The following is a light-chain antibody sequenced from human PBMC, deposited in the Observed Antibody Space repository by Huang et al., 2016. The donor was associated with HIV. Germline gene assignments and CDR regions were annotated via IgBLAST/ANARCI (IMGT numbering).Light chain of an antibody. J-gene: IGKJ2*01. CDR2: ATS. Sequence: DIQMTQSPSSLSASVGDRVTITCRASQSIRNYLNWYQQKPGIAPKLLIYATSTLQSGVPSRVSGSGSGTHFTLTISSLQPEDFAVYYCQQSHTTPITFGQGTKLDIK. CDR1: QSIRNY. V-gene: IGKV1-39*01. CDR3: QQSHTTPIT.